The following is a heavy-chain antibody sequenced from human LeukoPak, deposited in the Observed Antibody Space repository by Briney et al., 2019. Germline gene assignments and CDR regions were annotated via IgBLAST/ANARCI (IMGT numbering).Heavy chain of an antibody. D-gene: IGHD2-2*01. Sequence: PGGSLRLSCAGSGFTFSSYAMTWVRQAPGKGLEWVSGISGGGETTYYADSVKGHFSISRDNSKSTLYLQMNSLRAEDTAVYYCAKDYVVVPAADDAFDIWGQGTMVTVSS. CDR1: GFTFSSYA. V-gene: IGHV3-23*01. CDR3: AKDYVVVPAADDAFDI. J-gene: IGHJ3*02. CDR2: ISGGGETT.